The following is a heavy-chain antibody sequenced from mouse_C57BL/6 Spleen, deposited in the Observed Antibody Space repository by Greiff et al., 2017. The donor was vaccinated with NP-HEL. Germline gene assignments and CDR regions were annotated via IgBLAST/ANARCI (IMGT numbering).Heavy chain of an antibody. V-gene: IGHV5-4*03. D-gene: IGHD4-1*01. CDR2: ISDGGSYT. CDR3: ARNWDGGYYFDY. J-gene: IGHJ2*01. CDR1: GFTFSSYA. Sequence: EVKVEESGGGLVKPGGSLKLSCAASGFTFSSYAMSWVRQTPEKRLEWVATISDGGSYTYYPDNVKGRFTISRDNAKNNLYLQMSHLKSEDTAMYYCARNWDGGYYFDYWGQGTTLTVSS.